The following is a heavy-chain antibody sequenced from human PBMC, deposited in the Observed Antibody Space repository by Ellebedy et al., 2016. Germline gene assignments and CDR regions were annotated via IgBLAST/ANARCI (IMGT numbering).Heavy chain of an antibody. V-gene: IGHV1-2*04. J-gene: IGHJ6*03. CDR2: INPNSGGT. CDR3: ARGSGYCSGGWCGYYYYMDV. D-gene: IGHD2-15*01. CDR1: GYTFTSYD. Sequence: ASVKVSCKASGYTFTSYDINWVRQATGQGLEWMGWINPNSGGTNYAQKFQGWVTMTRDTSISTAYMELSRLRSDDTAVYYCARGSGYCSGGWCGYYYYMDVWGKGTTVTVSS.